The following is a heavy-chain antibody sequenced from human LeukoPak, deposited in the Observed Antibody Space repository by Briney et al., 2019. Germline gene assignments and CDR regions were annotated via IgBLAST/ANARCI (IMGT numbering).Heavy chain of an antibody. J-gene: IGHJ4*02. CDR3: AKLTPPYYGSGSGSDY. CDR2: ISGSGGST. D-gene: IGHD3-10*01. CDR1: GFTFSSYA. Sequence: GGSLRLSCAASGFTFSSYAMSWVRQAPGKGLEWVSGISGSGGSTYYADSVKGRFTISRDNSKNTLYLQMNSLRAEDTAVYYCAKLTPPYYGSGSGSDYWGQGTLVTVSS. V-gene: IGHV3-23*01.